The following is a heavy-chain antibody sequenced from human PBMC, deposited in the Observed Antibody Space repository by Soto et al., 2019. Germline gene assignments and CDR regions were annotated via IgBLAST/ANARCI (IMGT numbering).Heavy chain of an antibody. Sequence: QVQLVQSGAEVKKPGSSVKVSCKASGGTFSSYTISWVRQAPGQGLEWMGRIIPILGIANYAQKFQGRVRITADKSTSTAYMERSSLRSEDTAVYYCARDLRVNTGGGVDYWGQGTLVTVSS. CDR1: GGTFSSYT. D-gene: IGHD2-21*01. CDR3: ARDLRVNTGGGVDY. J-gene: IGHJ4*02. V-gene: IGHV1-69*08. CDR2: IIPILGIA.